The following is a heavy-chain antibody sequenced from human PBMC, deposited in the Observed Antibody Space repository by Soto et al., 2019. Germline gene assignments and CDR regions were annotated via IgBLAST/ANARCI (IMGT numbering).Heavy chain of an antibody. D-gene: IGHD2-2*01. V-gene: IGHV4-34*01. J-gene: IGHJ6*02. CDR1: GGSFSGYY. CDR3: ARVMAYCTTTTCSTDYFGMDV. Sequence: QVLLQQWGAGLLKPSETLSLTCAISGGSFSGYYWSWIRQPPGRGLGWIGEINHSGSTNDNPSHKSRVTISVDTPKTQFFLKLSPVTAADTAVYYCARVMAYCTTTTCSTDYFGMDVWGQGTTVTVSS. CDR2: INHSGST.